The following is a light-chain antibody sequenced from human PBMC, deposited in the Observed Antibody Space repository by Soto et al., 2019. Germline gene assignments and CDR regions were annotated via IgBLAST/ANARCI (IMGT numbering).Light chain of an antibody. CDR3: CSYAGSYTLV. J-gene: IGLJ3*02. Sequence: QSALTQPRSVSGSRGQSVTISCAGTSSDIGGYNYVSWYQQHPGKAPKLMIYDVNKRPSGVPDRFSGSKSGNTASLTISGLQAEDEADYCCCSYAGSYTLVFGGGTKLTVL. V-gene: IGLV2-11*01. CDR1: SSDIGGYNY. CDR2: DVN.